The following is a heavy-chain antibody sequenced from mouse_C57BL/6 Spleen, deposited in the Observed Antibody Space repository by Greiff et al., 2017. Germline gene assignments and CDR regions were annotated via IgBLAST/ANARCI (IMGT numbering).Heavy chain of an antibody. D-gene: IGHD1-1*01. CDR3: ASYYGSSYPSWFAY. CDR2: IHPNSGST. J-gene: IGHJ3*01. V-gene: IGHV1-64*01. Sequence: QVQLQQSGAELVKPGASVKLSCKASGYTFTSYWMHWVKQRPGQGLEWIGMIHPNSGSTNYNEKFKSKATLTVDKSSSTAYMQLSSLTSEDSAVYYCASYYGSSYPSWFAYWGQGTLVTVSA. CDR1: GYTFTSYW.